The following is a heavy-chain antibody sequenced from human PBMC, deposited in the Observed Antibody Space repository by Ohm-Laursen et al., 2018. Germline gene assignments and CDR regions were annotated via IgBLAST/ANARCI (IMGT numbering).Heavy chain of an antibody. CDR1: GGSISSYY. CDR2: IYTTGST. V-gene: IGHV4-4*07. Sequence: SETLSLTCSVSGGSISSYYWSWIRQPAGKGLEWIGRIYTTGSTNFNPSLNSRVTMSVDMSKNQVSLKLSSVTAADTAVYYCARDRIAYCTSTSCDNFGLDVWGQGTTVTVSS. D-gene: IGHD2-2*01. CDR3: ARDRIAYCTSTSCDNFGLDV. J-gene: IGHJ6*01.